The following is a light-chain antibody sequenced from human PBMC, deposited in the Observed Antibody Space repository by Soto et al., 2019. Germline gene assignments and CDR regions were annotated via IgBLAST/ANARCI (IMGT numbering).Light chain of an antibody. J-gene: IGKJ1*01. CDR1: QSVSSSY. Sequence: EIVLTQSPGTLSLSPGERATLYCRASQSVSSSYLAWYQRKPGQAPRLLIYGASSGATGIPDRFSGSGSGTDFTLTISRLEPGDFAVYYCQQYGSSSWTFGQGTKVDIK. V-gene: IGKV3-20*01. CDR2: GAS. CDR3: QQYGSSSWT.